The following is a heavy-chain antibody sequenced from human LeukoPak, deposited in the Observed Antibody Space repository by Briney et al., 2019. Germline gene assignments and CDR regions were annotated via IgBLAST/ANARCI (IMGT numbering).Heavy chain of an antibody. CDR1: GFTFSSYG. CDR3: AKGSSWVDCSSTSCLLAHYGMDV. CDR2: ISYDGSNK. D-gene: IGHD2-2*01. Sequence: PGRSLRLSCAASGFTFSSYGMHWVRQAPGKGLEWVAVISYDGSNKYYADSVKGRFTISRDNSENTLYLQMNSLRAEDTAVYYCAKGSSWVDCSSTSCLLAHYGMDVWGQGTTVTVSS. V-gene: IGHV3-30*18. J-gene: IGHJ6*02.